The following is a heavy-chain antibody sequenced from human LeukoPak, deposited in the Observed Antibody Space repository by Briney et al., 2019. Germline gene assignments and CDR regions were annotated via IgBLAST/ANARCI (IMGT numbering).Heavy chain of an antibody. D-gene: IGHD6-13*01. V-gene: IGHV4-59*01. CDR3: AKRDYSSSWSS. Sequence: KPSETLSLTCSVSGVSIRSYYWSWIRQFPGKGLEWIGYISDSGSTNYNPSLKSRVSISRDTSKNQFSLRLTSVTAADTAVYFCAKRDYSSSWSSWGQGTLVTVSS. CDR2: ISDSGST. CDR1: GVSIRSYY. J-gene: IGHJ5*02.